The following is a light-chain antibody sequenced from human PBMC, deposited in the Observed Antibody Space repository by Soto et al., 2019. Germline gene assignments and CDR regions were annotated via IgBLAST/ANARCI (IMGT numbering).Light chain of an antibody. Sequence: DIVMTQSPLSLPVTPGEPASISCRSSQSLLHSNGYNYLDWYLQKQGQSPQLLIHLGSNRASGVPDRFSGSGSGTDFTLKISRVEAEDVGVYYCMQALQTPAFGGGTKVEIK. CDR1: QSLLHSNGYNY. V-gene: IGKV2-28*01. CDR3: MQALQTPA. J-gene: IGKJ4*01. CDR2: LGS.